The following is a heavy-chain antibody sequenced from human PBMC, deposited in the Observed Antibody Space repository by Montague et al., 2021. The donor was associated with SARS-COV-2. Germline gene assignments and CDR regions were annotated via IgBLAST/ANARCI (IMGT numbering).Heavy chain of an antibody. J-gene: IGHJ4*02. CDR2: INHSGSS. CDR1: GGSFSSYY. D-gene: IGHD2-21*02. CDR3: ARLAYCGADCFSGWEIFFDS. V-gene: IGHV4-34*01. Sequence: SETLSLTCAVSGGSFSSYYWSWIRQPPGKGLEWIAEINHSGSSXXXPSXXXRXTMSVDTSKNQFSLKLNSVTVADTAVYYCARLAYCGADCFSGWEIFFDSWGQGTLVTVSS.